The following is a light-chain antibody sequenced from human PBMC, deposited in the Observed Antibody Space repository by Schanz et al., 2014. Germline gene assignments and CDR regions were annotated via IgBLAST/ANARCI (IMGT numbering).Light chain of an antibody. CDR3: SSYAGTYTFI. Sequence: QSALTQPPSASGSPGQSVTISCTGTSSDVGSSRFVSWFQQYPGKAPKLMIYEVDRRPSGVPDRFSDSRSGSTASLTVSGLRAEDEADYYCSSYAGTYTFIFGGGTKLTVL. J-gene: IGLJ2*01. CDR1: SSDVGSSRF. V-gene: IGLV2-8*01. CDR2: EVD.